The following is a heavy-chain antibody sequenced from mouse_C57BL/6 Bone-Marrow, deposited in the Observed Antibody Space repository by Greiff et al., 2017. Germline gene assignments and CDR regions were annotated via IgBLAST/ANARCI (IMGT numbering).Heavy chain of an antibody. CDR2: ISNGGGST. CDR3: TRDRVITTVVAPNWYFDV. Sequence: EVKLVESGGGLVQPGGSLKLSCAASGFTFSDYYMYWVRQTPEKRLEWVAYISNGGGSTYYPDTVKGRFTISRDNAKNTLYLQMSRLKSEDTAMYYCTRDRVITTVVAPNWYFDVWGTGTTVTVSS. J-gene: IGHJ1*03. V-gene: IGHV5-12*01. D-gene: IGHD1-1*01. CDR1: GFTFSDYY.